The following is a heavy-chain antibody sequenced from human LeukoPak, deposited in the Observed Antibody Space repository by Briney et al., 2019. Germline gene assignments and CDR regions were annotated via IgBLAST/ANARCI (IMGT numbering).Heavy chain of an antibody. D-gene: IGHD3-16*01. CDR3: ARFSRLTFDP. Sequence: SETLSLTCTVSGGSISSHYWSWIRQPPGKGLEWIGYIYYSGTTNYNPSLKSRVTISVDTSKNQFSLKLSSVTAADTAVYYCARFSRLTFDPWGQGTLVTVSS. CDR2: IYYSGTT. V-gene: IGHV4-59*11. J-gene: IGHJ5*02. CDR1: GGSISSHY.